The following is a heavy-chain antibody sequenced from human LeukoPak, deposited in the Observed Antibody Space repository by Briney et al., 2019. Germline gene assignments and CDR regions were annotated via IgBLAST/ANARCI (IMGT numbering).Heavy chain of an antibody. CDR1: GGTFSSYA. CDR2: FDPEDGET. D-gene: IGHD6-6*01. V-gene: IGHV1-24*01. Sequence: ASVKVSCKASGGTFSSYAISWVRQAPGKGLEWMGGFDPEDGETIYAQKFQGRVTMTEDTSADTAYMELSSLRSEDTAVYYCATSPPYSSSSVTYYYYGMDVWGQGTTVTVSS. J-gene: IGHJ6*02. CDR3: ATSPPYSSSSVTYYYYGMDV.